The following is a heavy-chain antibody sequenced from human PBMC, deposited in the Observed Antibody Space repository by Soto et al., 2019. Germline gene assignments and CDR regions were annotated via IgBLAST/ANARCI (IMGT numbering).Heavy chain of an antibody. CDR3: VTHSWDY. V-gene: IGHV3-23*01. J-gene: IGHJ4*02. D-gene: IGHD1-26*01. CDR2: SGGSDLST. CDR1: GFTFTSLD. Sequence: GGSLRLSCAVSGFTFTSLDLSWVHQAPGKGLEWVSASGGSDLSTHYADSVKGRFTISRESSKNTLYLQMNSLSAEDTAVYYCVTHSWDYCGQETLFPVS.